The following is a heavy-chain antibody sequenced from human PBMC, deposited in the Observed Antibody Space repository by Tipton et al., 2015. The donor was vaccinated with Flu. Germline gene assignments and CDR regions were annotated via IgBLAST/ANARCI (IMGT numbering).Heavy chain of an antibody. V-gene: IGHV4-31*03. CDR1: GDSFSSGGYF. Sequence: TLSLTCPVSGDSFSSGGYFWTWIRHPPGKGLEWIGYIYYRGSTYYDPSLLSRVSISQDTSKSQFSLRLSSVSAADTAVYFCARAHPCASGSWVDYWGQGTVVTVSS. J-gene: IGHJ4*02. CDR3: ARAHPCASGSWVDY. D-gene: IGHD3-10*01. CDR2: IYYRGST.